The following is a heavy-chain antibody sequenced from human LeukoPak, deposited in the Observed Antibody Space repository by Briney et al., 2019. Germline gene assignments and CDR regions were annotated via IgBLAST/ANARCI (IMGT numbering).Heavy chain of an antibody. V-gene: IGHV3-23*01. Sequence: GGSLRLSCVASGFTLSNYAMTWVRQAPGKGLEWVSTIGISGTTTYYADSVKGHFTISRDNSKNTLYLQMNSLRDEDTAVYYCAKGGSSFDFWGQGTLVTVSS. CDR2: IGISGTTT. J-gene: IGHJ4*02. CDR1: GFTLSNYA. CDR3: AKGGSSFDF.